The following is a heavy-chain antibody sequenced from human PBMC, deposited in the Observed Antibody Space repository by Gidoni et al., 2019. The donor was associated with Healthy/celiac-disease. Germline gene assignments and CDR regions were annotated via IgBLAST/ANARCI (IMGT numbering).Heavy chain of an antibody. CDR1: GDSVSSNSAA. CDR2: TYYRSKWYN. Sequence: QVQLQQSGPGLVQPSQTPSLTCAISGDSVSSNSAAWNWIRQSPSRGLEWLGRTYYRSKWYNDYAVSVKSRITINPDTSKNQFSLQLNSVTPEDTAVYYCARGVDTAMVKLPRFWFDPWGQGTLVTVSS. CDR3: ARGVDTAMVKLPRFWFDP. J-gene: IGHJ5*02. D-gene: IGHD5-18*01. V-gene: IGHV6-1*01.